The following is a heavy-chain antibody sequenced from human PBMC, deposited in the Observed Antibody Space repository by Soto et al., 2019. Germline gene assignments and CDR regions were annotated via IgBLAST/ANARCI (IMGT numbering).Heavy chain of an antibody. CDR2: INPSGGST. CDR3: AREEMAKAGGYYYYYGMDL. J-gene: IGHJ6*02. V-gene: IGHV1-46*01. CDR1: GYTFTSYY. Sequence: ASVNVSCKASGYTFTSYYMHWVRQAPGQGLEWMGIINPSGGSTSYAQKFQGRVTMTRDTSTSTVYMELSSLRSEDTAVYYCAREEMAKAGGYYYYYGMDLWGQGTTVTVSS. D-gene: IGHD5-12*01.